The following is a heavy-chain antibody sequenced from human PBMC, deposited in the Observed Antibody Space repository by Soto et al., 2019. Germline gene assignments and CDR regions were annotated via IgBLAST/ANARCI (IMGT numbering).Heavy chain of an antibody. CDR3: AKGKTIFGVVVVSEY. D-gene: IGHD3-3*01. CDR2: ISNDGSNK. CDR1: GFVFSSYD. Sequence: GGSLRLSCAVSGFVFSSYDMHWVRQAPGKGLEWVAVISNDGSNKDYADSVKGRFTISRDNSKITLYLQMNGLRAEDTAVYYCAKGKTIFGVVVVSEYWGQGPLVTVSS. J-gene: IGHJ4*01. V-gene: IGHV3-30*18.